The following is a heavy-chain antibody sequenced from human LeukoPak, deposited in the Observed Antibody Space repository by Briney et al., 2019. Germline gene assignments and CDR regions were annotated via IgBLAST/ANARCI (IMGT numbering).Heavy chain of an antibody. V-gene: IGHV3-21*01. CDR3: ARAYYYTMDV. CDR2: ISFTSGHI. J-gene: IGHJ6*02. CDR1: GFTFNSYN. Sequence: GGSLRLSCAASGFTFNSYNMNWVRQAPGKGLEGVSSISFTSGHIYYADSVEGRFTISGDNAKNSLFLQINSLRAEDTAVYYCARAYYYTMDVWGQGTTVTVSS.